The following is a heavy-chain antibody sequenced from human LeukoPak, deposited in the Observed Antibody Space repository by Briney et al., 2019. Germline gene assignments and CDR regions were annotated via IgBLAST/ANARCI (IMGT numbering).Heavy chain of an antibody. CDR2: INHSGST. CDR3: ARHIAVEYYFDY. CDR1: GGSFSGYY. Sequence: SETLSLTCAVYGGSFSGYYWSWIRQPPGKGLEWIGEINHSGSTNYNPSLKSRVTISVDTSKNQFSLKLSSVTAADTAVYYCARHIAVEYYFDYWGQGTLVTVSS. J-gene: IGHJ4*02. D-gene: IGHD6-19*01. V-gene: IGHV4-34*01.